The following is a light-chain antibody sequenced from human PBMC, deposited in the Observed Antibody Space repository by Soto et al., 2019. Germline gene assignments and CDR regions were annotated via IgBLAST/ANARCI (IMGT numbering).Light chain of an antibody. J-gene: IGKJ1*01. V-gene: IGKV1-16*01. CDR2: GAS. Sequence: DFQMTQSPSSLSASVGDRVTITCRASQGISTYLAWVQQKPGKAPKSLIYGASSLQSGVPSRFSGSGSGSDFTLTISSLQPEDSATYFCQQYNTYPRTFGQGTKVEIK. CDR3: QQYNTYPRT. CDR1: QGISTY.